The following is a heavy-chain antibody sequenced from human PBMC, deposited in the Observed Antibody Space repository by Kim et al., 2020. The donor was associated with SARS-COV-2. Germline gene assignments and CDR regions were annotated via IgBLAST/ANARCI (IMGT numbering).Heavy chain of an antibody. Sequence: GGSLRLSCTTSGFTFTGYAMSWVRQAPGKGLEWVSTIDGSDGTTYYVDSVKSRFTISRDNSKNTLYLRMSALRADDTAVYYCMKGGWERIWDHWGQGTLVTVSS. CDR3: MKGGWERIWDH. CDR1: GFTFTGYA. V-gene: IGHV3-23*01. CDR2: IDGSDGTT. D-gene: IGHD2-15*01. J-gene: IGHJ4*02.